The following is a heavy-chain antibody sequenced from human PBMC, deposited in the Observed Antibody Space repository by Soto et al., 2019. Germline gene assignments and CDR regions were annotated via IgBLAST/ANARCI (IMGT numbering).Heavy chain of an antibody. CDR2: IYPGDSDT. CDR3: ARHNAITMVRGAPGLDYYYYYGMDV. V-gene: IGHV5-51*01. Sequence: GESLKISCNGSGYSFTSYWIGWVRQMPGKGLEWMGIIYPGDSDTRYSPSFQGQVTISADKSISTAYLQWSSLKASDTAMYYCARHNAITMVRGAPGLDYYYYYGMDVWGQGTTVTVSS. CDR1: GYSFTSYW. J-gene: IGHJ6*02. D-gene: IGHD3-10*01.